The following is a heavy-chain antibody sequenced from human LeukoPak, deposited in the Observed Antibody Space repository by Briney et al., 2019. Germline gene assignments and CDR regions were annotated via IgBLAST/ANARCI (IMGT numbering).Heavy chain of an antibody. CDR1: GGSFSGYY. D-gene: IGHD3-10*01. Sequence: SETLSLTCAVYGGSFSGYYWSWIRQPPGKGLEWIGEINHSGSTNYNPSLKSRVTISVDTSKNQFSLKLSSVTAADTAVYYCASLGFGHDYWGQGTLVTVSS. J-gene: IGHJ4*02. CDR3: ASLGFGHDY. V-gene: IGHV4-34*01. CDR2: INHSGST.